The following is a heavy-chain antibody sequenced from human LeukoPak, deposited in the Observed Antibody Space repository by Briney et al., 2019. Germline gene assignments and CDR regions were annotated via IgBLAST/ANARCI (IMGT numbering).Heavy chain of an antibody. J-gene: IGHJ6*02. D-gene: IGHD2-2*02. Sequence: ASVKVSCKASGYTFTSYDINWVRQATGQGLEWMGWMNPNSGNTGYAQKFQGRVTMTRNTSISTAYMELSSLRSEDTAVYYCARYTIVVVPAAIGDYYYYYGMDVWGQGTTVTVSS. V-gene: IGHV1-8*01. CDR2: MNPNSGNT. CDR1: GYTFTSYD. CDR3: ARYTIVVVPAAIGDYYYYYGMDV.